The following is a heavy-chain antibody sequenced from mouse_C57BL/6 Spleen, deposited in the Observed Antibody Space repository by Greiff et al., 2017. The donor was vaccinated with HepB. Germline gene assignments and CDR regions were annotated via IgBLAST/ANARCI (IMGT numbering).Heavy chain of an antibody. CDR2: INPSNGGT. D-gene: IGHD2-2*01. CDR1: GYTFTSYW. CDR3: ARRGTMVTTALYWYFDV. J-gene: IGHJ1*03. Sequence: VKLQQPGTELVKPGASVKLSCKASGYTFTSYWMHWVKQRPGQGLEWIGNINPSNGGTNYNETFKSKATLTVDKSSSTAYMQLSSLTSEDSAVYYCARRGTMVTTALYWYFDVWGTGTTVTVSS. V-gene: IGHV1-53*01.